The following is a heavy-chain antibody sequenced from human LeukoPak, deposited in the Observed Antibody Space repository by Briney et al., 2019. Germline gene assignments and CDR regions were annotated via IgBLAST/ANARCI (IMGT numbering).Heavy chain of an antibody. CDR1: GFTSSSYA. Sequence: GRSLRLSCAASGFTSSSYAMHWVRQAPGKGLEWVAVISYDGSNKYYADSVKGRFTISRDNAKNSLYLQMNSLRAEDTAVYYCARVYSSSWYHLDYWGQGTLVTVSS. CDR3: ARVYSSSWYHLDY. CDR2: ISYDGSNK. J-gene: IGHJ4*02. D-gene: IGHD6-13*01. V-gene: IGHV3-30-3*01.